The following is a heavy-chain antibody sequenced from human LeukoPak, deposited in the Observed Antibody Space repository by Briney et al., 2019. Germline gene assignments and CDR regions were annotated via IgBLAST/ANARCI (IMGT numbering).Heavy chain of an antibody. D-gene: IGHD4-17*01. J-gene: IGHJ4*02. CDR1: GFTLSNAW. Sequence: GGSLRLSCAASGFTLSNAWMNWVRQAPGKGLEWVGLIKSKTNGETRDYAAPVKGRFTISRDDSDNTLYLQMNSLKNEDTAVYYCAKDGVYGDPSRANFFDYWGQGTLVTVSS. V-gene: IGHV3-15*01. CDR2: IKSKTNGETR. CDR3: AKDGVYGDPSRANFFDY.